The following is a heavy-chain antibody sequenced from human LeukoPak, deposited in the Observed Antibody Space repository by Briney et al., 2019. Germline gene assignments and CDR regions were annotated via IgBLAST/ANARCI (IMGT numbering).Heavy chain of an antibody. CDR2: INQDGSEE. CDR3: VRDGGVSGYDLLDY. J-gene: IGHJ4*02. D-gene: IGHD5-12*01. Sequence: AGGSLRLSCAASGFTFSNYWMSWVRQAPGKGLEWVAHINQDGSEEHYMDSVKARFIISRDNAKNSLSLQMDSLRAEDTAVYYCVRDGGVSGYDLLDYWGQGTFVTVSS. V-gene: IGHV3-7*01. CDR1: GFTFSNYW.